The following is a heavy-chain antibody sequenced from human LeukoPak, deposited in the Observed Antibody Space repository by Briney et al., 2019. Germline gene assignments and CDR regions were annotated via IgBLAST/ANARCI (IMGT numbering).Heavy chain of an antibody. Sequence: EGSLRLSCAASGFTFSSYGMHWVRQAPGKGLERVAVIWYDGSNKYYADSVKGRFTISRDNSKNTLYLQMNSLRAEDTAVYYCARDMRPAASYLGYWGQGTLVTVSS. CDR2: IWYDGSNK. CDR3: ARDMRPAASYLGY. CDR1: GFTFSSYG. V-gene: IGHV3-33*01. J-gene: IGHJ4*02. D-gene: IGHD2-2*01.